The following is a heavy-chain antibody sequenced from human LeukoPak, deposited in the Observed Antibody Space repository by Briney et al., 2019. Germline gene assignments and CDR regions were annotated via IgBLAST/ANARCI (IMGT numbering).Heavy chain of an antibody. CDR2: ISGSGGTT. D-gene: IGHD6-13*01. Sequence: ETLSLTCTVSGGSISSYYWSWVRQAPGKGPEWVSGISGSGGTTYYADSVKGRFTISRDNSKNTLYLQMNSLGTEDTAVYYCARGDKQLVFNRNKGGFDPWGQGTLVTVSS. V-gene: IGHV3-23*01. CDR1: GGSISSYY. J-gene: IGHJ5*02. CDR3: ARGDKQLVFNRNKGGFDP.